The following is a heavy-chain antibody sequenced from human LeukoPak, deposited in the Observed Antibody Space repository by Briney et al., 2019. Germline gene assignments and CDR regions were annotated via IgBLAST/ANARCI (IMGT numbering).Heavy chain of an antibody. V-gene: IGHV3-21*01. CDR3: VREAAATLFDY. Sequence: GGSLRLSCAASGFTFSSYTMNWVRQAPGKGLEWVAAISSSSRDIFYADSVKGRFSVSRDNTQNSLSLRMNSLRAEDTAVYYCVREAAATLFDYWGQGTLVTVSS. CDR2: ISSSSRDI. D-gene: IGHD1-26*01. J-gene: IGHJ4*02. CDR1: GFTFSSYT.